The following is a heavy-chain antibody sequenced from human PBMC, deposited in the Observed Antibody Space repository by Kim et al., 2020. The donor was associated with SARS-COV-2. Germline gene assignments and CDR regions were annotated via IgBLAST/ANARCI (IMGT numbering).Heavy chain of an antibody. D-gene: IGHD3-22*01. J-gene: IGHJ4*02. CDR3: ARLYYYDNGGYYYVPDY. CDR1: GYTFTNYG. CDR2: INTFTGDT. V-gene: IGHV1-18*01. Sequence: ASVKVSCKTSGYTFTNYGLSWVRQVPGQGFEWLGWINTFTGDTNYAKMIQDRVTMTRDTSTSTAYLGLRSLRSDDTAVYYCARLYYYDNGGYYYVPDYWGQGTLVTVSS.